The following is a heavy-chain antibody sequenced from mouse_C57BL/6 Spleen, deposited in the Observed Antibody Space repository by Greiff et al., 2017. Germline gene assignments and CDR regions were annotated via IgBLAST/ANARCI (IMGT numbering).Heavy chain of an antibody. CDR3: ARWDDLYAMDY. D-gene: IGHD4-1*01. CDR1: GYSITSGYY. V-gene: IGHV3-6*01. Sequence: ESGPGLVKPSQSLSLTCSVTGYSITSGYYWNWIRQFPGNKLEWMGYISYDGSNNYNPSLKNRISITRDTSKNQFFLKLNSVTTEDTATYYCARWDDLYAMDYWGQGTSVTVSS. J-gene: IGHJ4*01. CDR2: ISYDGSN.